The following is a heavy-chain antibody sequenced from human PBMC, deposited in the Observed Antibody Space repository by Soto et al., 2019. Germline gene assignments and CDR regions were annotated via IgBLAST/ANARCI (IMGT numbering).Heavy chain of an antibody. V-gene: IGHV3-30*18. J-gene: IGHJ6*02. CDR1: GCTFSNYG. CDR2: ISFDGSNK. Sequence: HPWGSMRLSCAASGCTFSNYGIPWLRQAPGKGLEWVAVISFDGSNKYYADSVKGRFTISRDNSKNTLYLQMNSLRTEDTAVYYCAKDVGGGAVYNYYRLDVWGQGTTVTVSS. D-gene: IGHD3-16*01. CDR3: AKDVGGGAVYNYYRLDV.